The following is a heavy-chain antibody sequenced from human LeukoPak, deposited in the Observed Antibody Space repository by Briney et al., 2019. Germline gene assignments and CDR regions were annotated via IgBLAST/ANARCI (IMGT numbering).Heavy chain of an antibody. CDR3: ATQLTYYDFWSGPRGHFDY. CDR1: GFTFRDYH. Sequence: PGGSLRLSCAASGFTFRDYHMSWIRQAPGKGLEWVSYISSSGSTIYYADSVKGRFTISRDNAKNSLYLQMNSLRAEDTAVYYCATQLTYYDFWSGPRGHFDYWGQGTLVTVSS. D-gene: IGHD3-3*01. J-gene: IGHJ4*02. CDR2: ISSSGSTI. V-gene: IGHV3-11*04.